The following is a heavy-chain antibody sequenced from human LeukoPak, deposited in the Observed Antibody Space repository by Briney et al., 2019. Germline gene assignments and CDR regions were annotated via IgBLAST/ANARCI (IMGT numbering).Heavy chain of an antibody. CDR3: ARQVTMVRGVIGFDP. CDR1: GYSFTSYW. J-gene: IGHJ5*02. D-gene: IGHD3-10*01. Sequence: GESLKISCKGSGYSFTSYWISWVRQMPGKGLEWMGMIDPSDSYTNYSPSFQGHVTISADKSISTAYLQWSSLKASDTAMYYCARQVTMVRGVIGFDPWGQGTLVTVSS. CDR2: IDPSDSYT. V-gene: IGHV5-10-1*01.